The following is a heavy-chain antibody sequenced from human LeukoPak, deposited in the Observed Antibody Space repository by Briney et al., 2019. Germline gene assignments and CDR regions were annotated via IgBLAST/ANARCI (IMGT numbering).Heavy chain of an antibody. V-gene: IGHV3-23*01. Sequence: PGGSLRLSCAASGFTFSSYAMSWVRQAPGKGLEWVSAISSSSTTYYTDSVKGRFTISRDNSKNTLYLQMNSLRAEDTAVYYCAKEMATSSRGGDYWGQGTLVTVSS. CDR3: AKEMATSSRGGDY. J-gene: IGHJ4*02. CDR1: GFTFSSYA. CDR2: ISSSSTT. D-gene: IGHD5-24*01.